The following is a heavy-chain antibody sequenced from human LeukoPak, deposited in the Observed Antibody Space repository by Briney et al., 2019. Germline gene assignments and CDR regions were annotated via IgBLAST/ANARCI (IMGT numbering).Heavy chain of an antibody. CDR2: IYYSGST. CDR3: AREEVVTAKIDY. J-gene: IGHJ4*02. CDR1: GGSISSYY. D-gene: IGHD2-21*02. Sequence: PSETLSLTCTVSGGSISSYYWSWIRQPPGKGLEWIGYIYYSGSTNYNPSLKSRVTISVDRSKNQFSLKLSSVTAADTAVYYCAREEVVTAKIDYWGQGTLVTVSS. V-gene: IGHV4-59*12.